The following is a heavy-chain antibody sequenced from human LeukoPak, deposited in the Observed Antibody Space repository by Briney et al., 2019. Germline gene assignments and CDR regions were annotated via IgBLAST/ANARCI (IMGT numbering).Heavy chain of an antibody. Sequence: PGGSLRLSCAASGFTFSDYYMSWIRQAPGKGLEWVSYISSSSSTIYYADSVKGRFTISRDNAKNSLYLQMNSLRAEDTAVYYCAREAGVPGYVDWFDPWGQGTLVTVSS. CDR2: ISSSSSTI. D-gene: IGHD5-12*01. J-gene: IGHJ5*02. CDR1: GFTFSDYY. V-gene: IGHV3-11*04. CDR3: AREAGVPGYVDWFDP.